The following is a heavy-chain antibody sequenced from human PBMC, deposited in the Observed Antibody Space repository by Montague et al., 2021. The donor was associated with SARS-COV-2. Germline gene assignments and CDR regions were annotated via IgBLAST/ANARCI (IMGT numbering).Heavy chain of an antibody. J-gene: IGHJ5*02. Sequence: SETLSLTCLVTGSWSVTSTSFYWGWIRQPPGKGLEWIGSMYYDGSTNYNASLESRVSISVDTSKNQFSLKVTSVTVADTALYYCARPATGLGGGSRFDPWGQGALVTVSS. CDR3: ARPATGLGGGSRFDP. CDR2: MYYDGST. V-gene: IGHV4-39*01. D-gene: IGHD2-15*01. CDR1: GSWSVTSTSFY.